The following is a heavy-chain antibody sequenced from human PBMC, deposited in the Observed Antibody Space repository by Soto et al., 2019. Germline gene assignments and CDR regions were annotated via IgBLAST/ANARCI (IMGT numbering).Heavy chain of an antibody. CDR1: GGSFSGYY. Sequence: PSETLSLTCAVYGGSFSGYYGSWIRQPPGKGLEWIGEINHSGSTNYNPSLKSRVTISVDTSKNQFSLKLSSVTAADTAVYYCARAGPHVRPLNYDFWSGYYTAFDYWGQGTLVTVSS. V-gene: IGHV4-34*01. CDR3: ARAGPHVRPLNYDFWSGYYTAFDY. J-gene: IGHJ4*02. CDR2: INHSGST. D-gene: IGHD3-3*01.